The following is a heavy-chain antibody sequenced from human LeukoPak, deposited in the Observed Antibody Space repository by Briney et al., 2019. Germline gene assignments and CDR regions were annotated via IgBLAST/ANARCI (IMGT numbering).Heavy chain of an antibody. Sequence: SETLSLTCTVSGGSISSYYWSWIRQPPGKGLEWIGYIYYSGSTNYNPSLKSRVTISVDTSKNQFSLKLSSVTAADTAVYYCARGDYRSIYYYYYGMDVWGQGATVTVYS. V-gene: IGHV4-59*01. J-gene: IGHJ6*02. CDR2: IYYSGST. CDR1: GGSISSYY. CDR3: ARGDYRSIYYYYYGMDV. D-gene: IGHD4-11*01.